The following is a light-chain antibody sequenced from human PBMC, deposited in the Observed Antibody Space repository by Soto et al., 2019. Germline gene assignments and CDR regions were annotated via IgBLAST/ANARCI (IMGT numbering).Light chain of an antibody. CDR3: QRRTNWPST. J-gene: IGKJ1*01. CDR1: QSVSSY. CDR2: DAS. Sequence: EIVLKQSPATLSLSPGERATLSCRASQSVSSYLAWYQQKPGQAPRLLIYDASNRATGIPARFSGSGSGTDFTLTISSLEPEDFALYYCQRRTNWPSTFGQGTKVEIK. V-gene: IGKV3-11*01.